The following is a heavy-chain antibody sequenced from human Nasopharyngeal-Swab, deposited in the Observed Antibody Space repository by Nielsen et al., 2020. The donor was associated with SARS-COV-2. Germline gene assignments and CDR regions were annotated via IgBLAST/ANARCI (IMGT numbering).Heavy chain of an antibody. CDR3: ARSCRVVTAIRFAFDI. CDR2: INHSGST. J-gene: IGHJ3*02. V-gene: IGHV4-34*01. D-gene: IGHD2-21*02. Sequence: WIRQPTGKGLEWIGEINHSGSTNYNPSLKSRVTISVDTSKNQFSLKLSSVTAADTAVYYCARSCRVVTAIRFAFDIWGQGTMVTVS.